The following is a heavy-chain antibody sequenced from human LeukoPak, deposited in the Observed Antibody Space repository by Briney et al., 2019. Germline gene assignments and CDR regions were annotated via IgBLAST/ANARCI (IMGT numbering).Heavy chain of an antibody. V-gene: IGHV4-4*07. J-gene: IGHJ4*02. Sequence: SETLSLTCTVSGGSISSYYWSWIRQPAGKGLEWTGRIYTSGSTNYNPSLKSRVTISVDTSKNKFSLKLSSVTAADTAVYYCARGSGSYRDFDYWGQGTLVTVSS. CDR2: IYTSGST. CDR1: GGSISSYY. CDR3: ARGSGSYRDFDY. D-gene: IGHD1-26*01.